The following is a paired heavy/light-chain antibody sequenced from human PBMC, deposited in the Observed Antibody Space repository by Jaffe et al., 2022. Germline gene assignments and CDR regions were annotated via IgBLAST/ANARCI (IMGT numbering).Light chain of an antibody. J-gene: IGLJ2*01. V-gene: IGLV3-21*02. CDR1: NIGSKS. CDR2: DDS. CDR3: QVWDSSSDRVV. Sequence: SYVLTQPPSVSVAPGQTARITCGGNNIGSKSVHWYQQKPGQAPVLVVYDDSDRPSGIPERFSGSNSGNTATLTISRVEAGDEADYYCQVWDSSSDRVVFGGGTKLTVL.
Heavy chain of an antibody. V-gene: IGHV3-48*03. D-gene: IGHD3-9*01. CDR3: ARDYDILTGYYTESHDAFDI. Sequence: EVQLVESGGGLVQPGGSLRLSCAASGFTFSSYEMNWVRQAPGKGLEWVSYISSSGSTIYYADSVKGRFTISRDNAKNSLYLQMNSLRAEDTAVYYCARDYDILTGYYTESHDAFDIWGQGTMVTVSS. CDR1: GFTFSSYE. J-gene: IGHJ3*02. CDR2: ISSSGSTI.